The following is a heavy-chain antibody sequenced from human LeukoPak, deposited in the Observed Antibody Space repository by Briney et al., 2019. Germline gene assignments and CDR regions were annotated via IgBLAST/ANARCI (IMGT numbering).Heavy chain of an antibody. J-gene: IGHJ4*02. D-gene: IGHD6-25*01. CDR2: ISAYKGNT. Sequence: ASVKVSYKASGYTFTSYGISWVRQAPGQGLEWMGWISAYKGNTNYAQKLQGRVTMTTDTSTSTAYMELSSLRSEDTAVYYCARSEGILSGSGTYYFDYWGQGTLVTVSS. V-gene: IGHV1-18*01. CDR1: GYTFTSYG. CDR3: ARSEGILSGSGTYYFDY.